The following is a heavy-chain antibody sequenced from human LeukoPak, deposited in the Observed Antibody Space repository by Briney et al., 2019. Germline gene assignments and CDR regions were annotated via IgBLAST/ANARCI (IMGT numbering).Heavy chain of an antibody. Sequence: GASVKVSCKASGGTFSSYAISWVRQAPGQGLEWMGGIIPIFGTANYAQKFQGRVTITADESTSTAYMELSSLRSEDTAVYYCAREWGYCSGGSCYRRTFDYWGQGTLVTVSS. CDR1: GGTFSSYA. D-gene: IGHD2-15*01. V-gene: IGHV1-69*13. CDR2: IIPIFGTA. CDR3: AREWGYCSGGSCYRRTFDY. J-gene: IGHJ4*02.